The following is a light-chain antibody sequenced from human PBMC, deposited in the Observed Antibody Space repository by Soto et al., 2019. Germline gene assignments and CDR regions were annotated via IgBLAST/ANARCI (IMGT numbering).Light chain of an antibody. V-gene: IGLV2-14*01. J-gene: IGLJ2*01. CDR1: SSDVGSYKY. CDR2: DVS. CDR3: SSYTSRSTVV. Sequence: QSALTQPASVSGSPGQSITISCTGTSSDVGSYKYVSWYQQHPGKAPKLMIYDVSNRPSGVSNRFSGSKSGNTASLTISGLQAEDEADYYCSSYTSRSTVVFGGGTKLTVL.